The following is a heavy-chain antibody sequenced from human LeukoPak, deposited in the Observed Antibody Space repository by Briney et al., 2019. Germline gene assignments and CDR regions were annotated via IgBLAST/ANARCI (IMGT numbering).Heavy chain of an antibody. D-gene: IGHD3-3*01. CDR2: IYSGGST. CDR3: ARVHYDFWSGYCHFDY. V-gene: IGHV3-66*01. CDR1: GFTVSSNY. Sequence: PGGSLRLSCAASGFTVSSNYMSWVRQAPGKGLEWVSVIYSGGSTYCADSVKGRFTISRDNSKNTLYLQMNSLRAEDTAVYYCARVHYDFWSGYCHFDYWGQGTLVTVSS. J-gene: IGHJ4*02.